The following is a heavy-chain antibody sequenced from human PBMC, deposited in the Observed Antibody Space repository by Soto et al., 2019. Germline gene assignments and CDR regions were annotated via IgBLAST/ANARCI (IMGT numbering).Heavy chain of an antibody. V-gene: IGHV4-59*01. D-gene: IGHD3-3*01. Sequence: QVQLQESGPGLVKPSETLSLTCTVSGGSISSYYWSWIRQPPGKGLEWIGYIYYSGSTNYNPSLMSRVTISVDTSKNQFSLKLSSVTAADTAVYYCARHLYDFWSGRPAYFDYWGQGTLVTVSS. J-gene: IGHJ4*02. CDR1: GGSISSYY. CDR2: IYYSGST. CDR3: ARHLYDFWSGRPAYFDY.